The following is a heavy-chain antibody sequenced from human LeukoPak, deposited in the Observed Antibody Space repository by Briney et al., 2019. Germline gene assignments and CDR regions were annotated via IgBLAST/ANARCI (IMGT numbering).Heavy chain of an antibody. CDR3: GRDKDRYDGSGFIDY. CDR1: GGSISSGSYY. Sequence: SETLSLTCTVSGGSISSGSYYWSWIRQPAGKGLEWIGRIHTSGNTDFNPSLQSRVTMSLDTSKNQFSLNLNSVIAADTAVYYYGRDKDRYDGSGFIDYWGQGTQVTVSS. D-gene: IGHD3-22*01. V-gene: IGHV4-61*02. CDR2: IHTSGNT. J-gene: IGHJ4*02.